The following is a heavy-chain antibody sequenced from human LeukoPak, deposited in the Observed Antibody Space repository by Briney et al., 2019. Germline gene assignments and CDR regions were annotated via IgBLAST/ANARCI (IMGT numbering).Heavy chain of an antibody. V-gene: IGHV4-34*01. Sequence: PSETLSLTCAVYGGSFSGYYWSWIRQPPGKGLEWIGEINHSGSTNYNPSLKSRVTISVDTSKNQFSLKLSSVTAADTAVYYCARDYYDSSGYYGFGYWGQGTLVTVSS. CDR2: INHSGST. CDR1: GGSFSGYY. D-gene: IGHD3-22*01. CDR3: ARDYYDSSGYYGFGY. J-gene: IGHJ4*02.